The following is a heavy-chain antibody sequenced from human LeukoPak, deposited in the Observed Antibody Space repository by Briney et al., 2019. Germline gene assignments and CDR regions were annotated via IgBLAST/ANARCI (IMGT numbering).Heavy chain of an antibody. Sequence: ASVKVSCKASGYTFNGYYMHWVRQAPGQGLEWMGWINPNSGGTNYAQKFQGRVTMTGDTSISTAYMDLSRLRSDDTAVYYCTILLDPSAFDIWGQGTLVTVSS. CDR1: GYTFNGYY. CDR3: TILLDPSAFDI. CDR2: INPNSGGT. D-gene: IGHD1-1*01. J-gene: IGHJ3*02. V-gene: IGHV1-2*02.